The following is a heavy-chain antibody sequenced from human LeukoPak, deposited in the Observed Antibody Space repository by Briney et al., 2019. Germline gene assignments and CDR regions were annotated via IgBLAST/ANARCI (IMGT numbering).Heavy chain of an antibody. D-gene: IGHD2-2*01. CDR3: ARVWITSAAMFDY. CDR2: TSETGTSM. CDR1: GFNFWSYE. V-gene: IGHV3-48*03. Sequence: GGSLILSCGVSGFNFWSYEMTWVRQAPGKGLEWVSYTSETGTSMYYAESVKGRFTISRDNAKKSLYLQMNSLRAEDTAVYYCARVWITSAAMFDYWGQGTLVTVSS. J-gene: IGHJ4*02.